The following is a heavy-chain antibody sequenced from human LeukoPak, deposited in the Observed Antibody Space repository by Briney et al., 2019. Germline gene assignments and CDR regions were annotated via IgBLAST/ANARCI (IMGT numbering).Heavy chain of an antibody. CDR2: IYGVNST. D-gene: IGHD3-10*01. Sequence: GGSLRLSCAASGFTVSNNYMSWVRQAPGKGLEWVSVIYGVNSTYYTDSVKGRFTISRDNSKNTVYLQMNSLRAEDTAVYFCARDLRAMGMSAHDYWGQGTLVTVSS. V-gene: IGHV3-66*01. CDR3: ARDLRAMGMSAHDY. J-gene: IGHJ4*02. CDR1: GFTVSNNY.